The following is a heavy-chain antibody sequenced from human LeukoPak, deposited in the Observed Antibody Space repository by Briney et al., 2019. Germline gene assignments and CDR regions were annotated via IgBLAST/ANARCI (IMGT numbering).Heavy chain of an antibody. D-gene: IGHD2-21*02. Sequence: ASVKVSCKASGYTLTSYGISWVRQAPGQGLEWMGWISAYNGNTNYAQKLQGRVTMTTDTSTSTAYMELRSLRSDDTAVYYCARIERLAYCGGDCFYGMDVWGQGTTVTVSS. CDR1: GYTLTSYG. J-gene: IGHJ6*02. CDR2: ISAYNGNT. CDR3: ARIERLAYCGGDCFYGMDV. V-gene: IGHV1-18*01.